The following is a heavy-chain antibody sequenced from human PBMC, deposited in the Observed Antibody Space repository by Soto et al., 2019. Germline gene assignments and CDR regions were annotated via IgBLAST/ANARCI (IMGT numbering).Heavy chain of an antibody. CDR2: ISGYSGNT. CDR3: ARGGVLLWFGEPLDY. V-gene: IGHV1-18*01. D-gene: IGHD3-10*01. CDR1: GYTFTRYG. J-gene: IGHJ4*02. Sequence: QVQLVQSGAEVKKPGASVKVSCKASGYTFTRYGITWVRRAPGQGLEWMGWISGYSGNTNSAQNLRGRITMTTDTSRSTAYMELRSLRSDDTAVYYFARGGVLLWFGEPLDYWGQGTLVTVSS.